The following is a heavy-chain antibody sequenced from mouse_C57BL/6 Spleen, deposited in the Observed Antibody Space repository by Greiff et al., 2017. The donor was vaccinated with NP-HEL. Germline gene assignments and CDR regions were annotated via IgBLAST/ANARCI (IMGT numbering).Heavy chain of an antibody. D-gene: IGHD1-1*01. J-gene: IGHJ2*01. CDR2: INPNYGTT. CDR1: GYSFTDYN. Sequence: VHVKQSGPELVKPGASVKISCKASGYSFTDYNMNWVKQSNGKSLEWIGVINPNYGTTSYNQKFKGKATLTVDQSSSTAYMQLNSLTSEDSAVYYCAGGYYYGSSYGYWGQGTTLTVSS. CDR3: AGGYYYGSSYGY. V-gene: IGHV1-39*01.